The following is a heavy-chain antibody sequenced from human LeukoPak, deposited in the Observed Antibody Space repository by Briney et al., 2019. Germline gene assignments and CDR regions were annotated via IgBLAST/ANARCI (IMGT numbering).Heavy chain of an antibody. J-gene: IGHJ4*02. Sequence: SETLSLTCTVSGGSISSSSYYWGWIRQPPGKGLEWIGSIYYSGSTYYNPSLKSRVTISVDTSKNQFSLKLSSVTAADTAVYYCARQDNYDIFYWGQGTLVTVSS. CDR1: GGSISSSSYY. CDR3: ARQDNYDIFY. V-gene: IGHV4-39*01. CDR2: IYYSGST. D-gene: IGHD3-9*01.